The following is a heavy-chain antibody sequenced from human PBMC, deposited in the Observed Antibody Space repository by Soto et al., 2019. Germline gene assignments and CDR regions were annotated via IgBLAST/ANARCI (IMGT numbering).Heavy chain of an antibody. Sequence: PGESLKISCKGSGYSFTSYWIGWVRQMPGKGLEWMGISYPGDSDTRYSPSFQGQVTISADKSISTAYLQWSSLKASDTAMYYCARGADYYDSSGYYSGDYYYGMDVRGQGTTVTVSS. CDR3: ARGADYYDSSGYYSGDYYYGMDV. CDR2: SYPGDSDT. CDR1: GYSFTSYW. V-gene: IGHV5-51*01. J-gene: IGHJ6*02. D-gene: IGHD3-22*01.